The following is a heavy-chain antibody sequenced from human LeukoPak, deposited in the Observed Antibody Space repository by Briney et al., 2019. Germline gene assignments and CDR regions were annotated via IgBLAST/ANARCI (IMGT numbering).Heavy chain of an antibody. Sequence: PSETLSLTCSVSGGSISSSSYYWGWIRQPPGKGLEWIGTIYYDGSTYYNPSLKSRVTISLDTSKNQFSLKLSSVTAADTAVFYCARLVGLRSLEGKRYYFDYWGQGTLVTVSS. V-gene: IGHV4-39*01. J-gene: IGHJ4*02. CDR1: GGSISSSSYY. CDR3: ARLVGLRSLEGKRYYFDY. D-gene: IGHD3-3*01. CDR2: IYYDGST.